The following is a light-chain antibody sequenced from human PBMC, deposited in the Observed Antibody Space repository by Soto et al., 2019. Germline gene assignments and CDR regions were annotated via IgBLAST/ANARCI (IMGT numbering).Light chain of an antibody. CDR3: QQYGSSAWT. Sequence: EIVLTQSPGTLSLSPGERATLSCRASQSVSSSYLAWYQQKPGQAPRLLIYGASSRASGVPDRFSGSGSGTDFTPTFSRLEPEDFAVYYCQQYGSSAWTFGQWTKVEI. CDR2: GAS. J-gene: IGKJ1*01. CDR1: QSVSSSY. V-gene: IGKV3-20*01.